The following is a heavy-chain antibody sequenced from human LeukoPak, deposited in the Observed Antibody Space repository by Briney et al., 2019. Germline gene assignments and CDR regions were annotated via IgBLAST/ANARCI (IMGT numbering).Heavy chain of an antibody. CDR3: ARVPIGVWSGFGYYYYYMDV. V-gene: IGHV4-30-4*08. Sequence: SETLSLTCTVSGCSLSSGDYYWSWFRQPPGKGLEWIGYIYYSGSTYYNPSIKSRVTISVDTSKNQFSLKLSSVTAADKAVYYCARVPIGVWSGFGYYYYYMDVWGQGTTVTVSS. D-gene: IGHD3-3*01. J-gene: IGHJ6*03. CDR2: IYYSGST. CDR1: GCSLSSGDYY.